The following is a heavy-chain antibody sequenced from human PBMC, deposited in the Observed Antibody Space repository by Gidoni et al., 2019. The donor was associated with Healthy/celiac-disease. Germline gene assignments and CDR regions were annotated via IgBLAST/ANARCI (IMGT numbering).Heavy chain of an antibody. D-gene: IGHD3-22*01. CDR2: IYPGDSDT. CDR3: ARLYYYDSSGYFPLDAFDI. CDR1: GYSFTSYW. Sequence: EVQLLQSGAEVKKPGESLKISCKGSGYSFTSYWIGWVSQRPGNGLEWMGIIYPGDSDTRYRPSFQGQVTTSADKSISTAYLQWSSLKASDTAMYYCARLYYYDSSGYFPLDAFDIWGQGTMVTVSS. J-gene: IGHJ3*02. V-gene: IGHV5-51*01.